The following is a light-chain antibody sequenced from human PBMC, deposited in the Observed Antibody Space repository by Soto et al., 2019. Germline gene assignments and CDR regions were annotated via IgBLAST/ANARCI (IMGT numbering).Light chain of an antibody. Sequence: QSVLTQPPSASGAPGQWITISCTGSTSHIGGAYDVPWFQQHPRTAPKLLIYANTDRPSGVPDRFSGSKSGTSASLAITGLQAEDEADYYCQSYDSSLGVVFGGGTKVTVL. CDR2: ANT. CDR1: TSHIGGAYD. V-gene: IGLV1-40*01. J-gene: IGLJ2*01. CDR3: QSYDSSLGVV.